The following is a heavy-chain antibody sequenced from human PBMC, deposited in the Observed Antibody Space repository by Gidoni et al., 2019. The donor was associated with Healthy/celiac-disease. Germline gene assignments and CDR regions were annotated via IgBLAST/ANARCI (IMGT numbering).Heavy chain of an antibody. CDR3: ARDERQFGELSRY. V-gene: IGHV3-11*06. CDR1: GFTCSDYY. CDR2: ISSSSSYT. D-gene: IGHD3-10*01. Sequence: QVQLVESGGGLVKPGGSLRRSCAASGFTCSDYYMSWLRQAPGKGLEWVSYISSSSSYTNYADSVKGRFTISRDNAKNSLYLQMNSLRAEDTAVYYCARDERQFGELSRYWGQGTLVTVSS. J-gene: IGHJ4*02.